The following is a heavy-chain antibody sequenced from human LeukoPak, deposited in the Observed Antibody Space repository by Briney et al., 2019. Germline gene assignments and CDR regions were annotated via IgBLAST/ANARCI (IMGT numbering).Heavy chain of an antibody. CDR1: GPTISNYY. D-gene: IGHD6-13*01. CDR2: IHNTGRT. Sequence: PSETLCLTCTDSGPTISNYYWSWTRQPPGKGLEWIGYIHNTGRTNYNPSLKSRVTISADTSKDQFSLRLRSVTAADTAVFDCSPYSAAGGSNWFAPWGSGNLVTVSS. CDR3: SPYSAAGGSNWFAP. J-gene: IGHJ5*02. V-gene: IGHV4-59*01.